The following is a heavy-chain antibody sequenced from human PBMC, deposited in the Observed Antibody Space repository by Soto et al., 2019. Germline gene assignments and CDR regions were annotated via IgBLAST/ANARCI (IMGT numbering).Heavy chain of an antibody. CDR2: INPSGGST. D-gene: IGHD6-13*01. Sequence: ASVKVSCKASGYTFTSYYMHWVRQAPGQGLEWMGIINPSGGSTSYAQKFQGRVTMTRDTSTSTVYMELSSLRSEDTAVYYCARTPTIAAAGSSYHYYYGLDVWGQGTTVTVSS. V-gene: IGHV1-46*01. CDR1: GYTFTSYY. CDR3: ARTPTIAAAGSSYHYYYGLDV. J-gene: IGHJ6*02.